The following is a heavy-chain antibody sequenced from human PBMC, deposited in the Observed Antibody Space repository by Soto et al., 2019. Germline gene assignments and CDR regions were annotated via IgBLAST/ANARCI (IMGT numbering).Heavy chain of an antibody. CDR1: GFSFRSYA. D-gene: IGHD3-22*01. V-gene: IGHV3-48*01. J-gene: IGHJ3*02. CDR2: ISVGSGSI. CDR3: VRDDRWAFDI. Sequence: EEQLVESGGGLVQPGGSLRVSCAASGFSFRSYAMNWVRQAPGKGLEWVSYISVGSGSIFYADSVKGRFTISRDDAKNSMYLQMNTLRGEDTAVYYFVRDDRWAFDIWGQGTMVTVSS.